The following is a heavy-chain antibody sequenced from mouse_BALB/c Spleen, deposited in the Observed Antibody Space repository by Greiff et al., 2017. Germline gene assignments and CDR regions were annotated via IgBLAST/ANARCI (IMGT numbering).Heavy chain of an antibody. D-gene: IGHD2-10*02. CDR2: IFPGSGNT. Sequence: QVQLRQSGPELVKPGASVKISCKASGYSFTSYYIHWVKQRPGQGLEWIGWIFPGSGNTKYNEKFKGKATLTADTSSSTAYMQLSSLTSEDSAVYFCAKYGNYEGWFADWGQGTLVTVSA. CDR3: AKYGNYEGWFAD. CDR1: GYSFTSYY. J-gene: IGHJ3*01. V-gene: IGHV1-66*01.